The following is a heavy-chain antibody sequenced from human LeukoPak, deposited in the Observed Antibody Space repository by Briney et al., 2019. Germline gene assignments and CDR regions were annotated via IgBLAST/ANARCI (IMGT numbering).Heavy chain of an antibody. D-gene: IGHD3-22*01. CDR3: ASETYYYDSSGPAFDI. CDR1: GGSISSSSYY. CDR2: IYYSGST. V-gene: IGHV4-39*01. Sequence: SETLSLTXTVSGGSISSSSYYWGGIRQPPGKGLEWIGSIYYSGSTYYNPSLKSRVTISVDTSKNQFSLKLSSVTAADTAVYYCASETYYYDSSGPAFDIWGQGTMVTVSS. J-gene: IGHJ3*02.